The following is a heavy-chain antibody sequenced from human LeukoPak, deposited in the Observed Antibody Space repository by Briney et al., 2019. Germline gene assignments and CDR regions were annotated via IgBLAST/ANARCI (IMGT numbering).Heavy chain of an antibody. V-gene: IGHV3-7*03. CDR3: LFFKQKTAYDILTDYFDY. J-gene: IGHJ4*02. CDR1: GFTFSSYW. D-gene: IGHD3-9*01. CDR2: IKQDGSEK. Sequence: GESLRLSCAASGFTFSSYWMSWVRKAPGKGLEWLANIKQDGSEKYYVDSVKGRFTISRDNAKNSLYLQMNSLRAEDTAVYYCLFFKQKTAYDILTDYFDYWGQGTLVTVSS.